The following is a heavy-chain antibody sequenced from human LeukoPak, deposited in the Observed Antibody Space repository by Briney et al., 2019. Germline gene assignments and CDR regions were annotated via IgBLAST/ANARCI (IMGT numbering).Heavy chain of an antibody. J-gene: IGHJ5*02. Sequence: TGGSLRLSCAASGFTLSDYYMSWIRQAPGKGLEWISYISSSGSTIFYADSVKGRFTISRDNSKNTLYLQMNSLTAGDTALYYCATKQWLVRGWFDPWGQGTLVTVSS. CDR3: ATKQWLVRGWFDP. D-gene: IGHD6-19*01. V-gene: IGHV3-11*01. CDR1: GFTLSDYY. CDR2: ISSSGSTI.